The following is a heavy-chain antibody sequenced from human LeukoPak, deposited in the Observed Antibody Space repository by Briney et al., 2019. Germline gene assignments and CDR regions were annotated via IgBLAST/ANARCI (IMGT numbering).Heavy chain of an antibody. CDR2: ISGGGGST. D-gene: IGHD1-26*01. J-gene: IGHJ4*02. CDR3: AKGGKWDVTPFDY. V-gene: IGHV3-23*01. CDR1: GFTFTSYS. Sequence: PGGSLRLSCAASGFTFTSYSMNWVRQAPGKGLEWVSTISGGGGSTYYADSVKGRFTISRDNSKSTLYLQVNSLRAEDTGVYYCAKGGKWDVTPFDYWGQGTLVTVSS.